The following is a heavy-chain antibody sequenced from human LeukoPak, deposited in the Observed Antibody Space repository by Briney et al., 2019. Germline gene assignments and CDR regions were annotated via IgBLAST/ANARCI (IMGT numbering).Heavy chain of an antibody. V-gene: IGHV3-23*01. CDR1: GFTFSSYA. D-gene: IGHD3-16*01. CDR3: ATISSPYYFDC. CDR2: ISGSGGTT. J-gene: IGHJ4*02. Sequence: AGGSLRLSCAASGFTFSSYAMSWVRQAPGKGLEWVSIISGSGGTTYYADSVKDQFTISRDNSKNTLYLQMNSLRADDAAVYYCATISSPYYFDCWGQGTLVTVSS.